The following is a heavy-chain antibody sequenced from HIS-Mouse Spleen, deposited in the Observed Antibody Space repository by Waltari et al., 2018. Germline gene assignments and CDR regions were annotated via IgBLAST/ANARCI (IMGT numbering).Heavy chain of an antibody. D-gene: IGHD6-13*01. CDR3: AREIPYSSSWYDWYFDL. CDR2: IYYSGST. CDR1: GGSISSRSYY. V-gene: IGHV4-39*07. Sequence: QLQLQESGPGLVKPSETLSLTRTFSGGSISSRSYYCGWIRQPPGKGLEWIGSIYYSGSTYYNPSLKSRVTISVDTSKNQFSLKLSSVTAADTAVYYCAREIPYSSSWYDWYFDLWGRGTLVTVSS. J-gene: IGHJ2*01.